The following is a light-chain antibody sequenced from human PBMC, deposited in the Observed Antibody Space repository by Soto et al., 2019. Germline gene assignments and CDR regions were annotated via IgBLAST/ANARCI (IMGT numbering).Light chain of an antibody. V-gene: IGLV2-23*02. Sequence: QSALTQPASVSGSPGQSITISCAGTDSDVGSYNFVSWFQQHPGKAPKLMIHEVNKRPSGVSNRFSGSKSGNTASLTISGLQAEDEADYHCCSYAGTSTYVFGTGTQLTVL. CDR3: CSYAGTSTYV. CDR1: DSDVGSYNF. CDR2: EVN. J-gene: IGLJ1*01.